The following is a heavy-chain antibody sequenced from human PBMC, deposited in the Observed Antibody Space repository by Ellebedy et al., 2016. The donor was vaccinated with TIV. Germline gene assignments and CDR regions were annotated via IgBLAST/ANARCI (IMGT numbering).Heavy chain of an antibody. CDR1: GLSFSSYE. J-gene: IGHJ3*02. CDR2: ISGSGNTI. V-gene: IGHV3-48*03. Sequence: GESLKISCSVSGLSFSSYEMTWVRQAPGKGLEWISYISGSGNTIYYADSVKGRFTISRDNAKNSLYLQMHSLRAGDTAVYYCARDFDSSGSDYYAFDIWGQGTMVTVSS. D-gene: IGHD6-19*01. CDR3: ARDFDSSGSDYYAFDI.